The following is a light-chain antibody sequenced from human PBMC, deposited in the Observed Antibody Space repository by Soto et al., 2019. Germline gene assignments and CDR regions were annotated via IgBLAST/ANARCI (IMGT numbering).Light chain of an antibody. Sequence: TQSPGTLSWSAGERATLSCRSSQSVSSSYLAWYQEKPGQAPRLLIYGASSRATGIPDRFSGSGSGTDFTLTISRLEPEDFAVYYCQQYDSSPKTFGQGTKVAIK. CDR2: GAS. CDR1: QSVSSSY. V-gene: IGKV3-20*01. J-gene: IGKJ1*01. CDR3: QQYDSSPKT.